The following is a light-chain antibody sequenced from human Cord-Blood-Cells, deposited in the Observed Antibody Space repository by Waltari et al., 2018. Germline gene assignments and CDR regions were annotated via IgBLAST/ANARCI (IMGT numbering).Light chain of an antibody. J-gene: IGLJ1*01. CDR1: SSDVGGYNY. CDR2: DVS. V-gene: IGLV2-11*01. CDR3: CSYAGSYTYV. Sequence: QSALTQPRSVSGSPGQSVAISCTGNSSDVGGYNYVSWYQQHPDKAPNLMIYDVSKRPSGVPDRFSGSKSGNTASLTISGLRAGDEAYYYCCSYAGSYTYVFGTGTKVTVL.